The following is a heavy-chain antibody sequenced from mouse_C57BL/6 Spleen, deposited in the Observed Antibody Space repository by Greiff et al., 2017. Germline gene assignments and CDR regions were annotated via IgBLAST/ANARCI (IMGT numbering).Heavy chain of an antibody. V-gene: IGHV1-82*01. CDR2: IYPGDGDT. CDR1: GYAFSSSR. J-gene: IGHJ4*01. CDR3: ARSGDAMDY. D-gene: IGHD3-1*01. Sequence: QVQLQQSGPELVKPGASVKISCKASGYAFSSSRMNWVKQRPGKGLEWIGRIYPGDGDTNYNGKFKGKATLTADKSSSTAYMQLSSLTSEDSAVYFCARSGDAMDYWGQGTSVTVSS.